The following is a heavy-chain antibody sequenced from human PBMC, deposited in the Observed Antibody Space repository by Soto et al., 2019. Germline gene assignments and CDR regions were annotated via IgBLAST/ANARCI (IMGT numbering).Heavy chain of an antibody. CDR2: ISWDSGTI. D-gene: IGHD2-21*01. CDR3: AKDIVPLYNWFDR. V-gene: IGHV3-9*01. Sequence: EVQLLESGGGLVQPGRSLRLYCAASGFTFDDYAMHWVRQAPGKGLEWVSVISWDSGTIAYADSVKGRFTISRDNAKNSLYLRMNSLRAEDTAFYYCAKDIVPLYNWFDRWDQGILVTVSS. CDR1: GFTFDDYA. J-gene: IGHJ5*02.